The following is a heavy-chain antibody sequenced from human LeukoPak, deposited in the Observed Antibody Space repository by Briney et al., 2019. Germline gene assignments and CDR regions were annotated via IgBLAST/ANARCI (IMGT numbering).Heavy chain of an antibody. CDR1: GFTFRSYW. D-gene: IGHD5-12*01. Sequence: GGSLRLSCAASGFTFRSYWMRWVRQAPGKGLEWVANINQGGSVQYYMDSVKGRFTISRDDAKNSLYVQMNSLRDEDTAVYYCARVEYSGWNLEYWGQGTLVTVSS. J-gene: IGHJ4*02. V-gene: IGHV3-7*01. CDR3: ARVEYSGWNLEY. CDR2: INQGGSVQ.